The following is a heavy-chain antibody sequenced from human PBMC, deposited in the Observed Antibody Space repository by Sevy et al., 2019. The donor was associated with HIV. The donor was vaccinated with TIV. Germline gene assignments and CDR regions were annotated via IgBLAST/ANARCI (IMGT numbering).Heavy chain of an antibody. CDR1: GYTLTELS. Sequence: ASVKVSCKVSGYTLTELSMHWVRQAPGNRLEWMGGFDPEDGETIYAQKFQGRVTMTEDTSTDTAYMELSSLRSEDTAVYYCANGLQLPLASRVFDYWGQGTLVTVSS. CDR3: ANGLQLPLASRVFDY. CDR2: FDPEDGET. J-gene: IGHJ4*02. D-gene: IGHD1-1*01. V-gene: IGHV1-24*01.